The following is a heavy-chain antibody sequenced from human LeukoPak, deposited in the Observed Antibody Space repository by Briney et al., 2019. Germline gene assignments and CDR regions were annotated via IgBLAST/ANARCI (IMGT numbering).Heavy chain of an antibody. CDR1: GGSISSYY. J-gene: IGHJ4*02. V-gene: IGHV4-4*07. CDR2: IYTSGST. CDR3: VREDIVVVPAAVFDY. D-gene: IGHD2-2*01. Sequence: SETLSLTCTVSGGSISSYYWSWIRQPAGRGLEWIGRIYTSGSTNYNPSLKSRVTMSVDTSKNQFSLKLSSVTAADTAVYYCVREDIVVVPAAVFDYWGQGTLVTVSS.